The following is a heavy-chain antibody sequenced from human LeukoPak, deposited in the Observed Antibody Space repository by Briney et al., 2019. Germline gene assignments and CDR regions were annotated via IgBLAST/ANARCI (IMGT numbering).Heavy chain of an antibody. D-gene: IGHD1-26*01. CDR1: GGSFSGYY. CDR3: ARDGRDSGSYCY. V-gene: IGHV4-34*01. Sequence: SETLSLTCAVYGGSFSGYYWSWIRQPPGKGLEWIGEINHSGSTNYNPSLKSRVTISVDTSKNQFSLKLSSVTAADTAVYYCARDGRDSGSYCYWGQGTLVTVSS. J-gene: IGHJ4*02. CDR2: INHSGST.